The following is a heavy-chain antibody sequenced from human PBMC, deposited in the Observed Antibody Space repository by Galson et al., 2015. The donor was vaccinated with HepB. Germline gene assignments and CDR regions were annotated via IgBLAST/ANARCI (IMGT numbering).Heavy chain of an antibody. J-gene: IGHJ4*02. V-gene: IGHV3-7*03. CDR1: GFSFTSHW. CDR3: ARTDDAAGDY. D-gene: IGHD6-13*01. CDR2: INEDGTIR. Sequence: SLRLSCAASGFSFTSHWMAWIRQAPGKGLEWVANINEDGTIRHYVDSVKGRFTISRDNTKNSVVLYMYSLTADDTAMYYCARTDDAAGDYWGQGTLVIVSS.